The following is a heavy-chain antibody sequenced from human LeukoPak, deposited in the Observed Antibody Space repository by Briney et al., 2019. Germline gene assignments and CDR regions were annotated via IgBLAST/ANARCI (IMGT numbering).Heavy chain of an antibody. Sequence: GESLKISCKGSGYSFTSYWIGWVRQMPGKGLEWMGIIYPGDSDTRYSPSFQGQVTISAVKSISTAYLQWSSLKASDTAMYYCARGGYGSGSYYAYYFDYWGQGTLVTVSS. CDR3: ARGGYGSGSYYAYYFDY. V-gene: IGHV5-51*01. CDR2: IYPGDSDT. J-gene: IGHJ4*02. D-gene: IGHD3-10*01. CDR1: GYSFTSYW.